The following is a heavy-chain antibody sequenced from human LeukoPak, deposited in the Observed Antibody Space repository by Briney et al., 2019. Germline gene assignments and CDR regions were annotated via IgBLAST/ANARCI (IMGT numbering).Heavy chain of an antibody. CDR1: GFTFDNYD. Sequence: GGSLRLSCAASGFTFDNYDMSWVRQAPGKGLEWVSAIRASGDNTYYADSVEGRFTISRDNSKNTLYVQMDSLRAGDTAVYYCARGDYYHTSGSSLLVDHWGQGTLVTVSS. CDR2: IRASGDNT. V-gene: IGHV3-23*01. D-gene: IGHD3-22*01. CDR3: ARGDYYHTSGSSLLVDH. J-gene: IGHJ4*02.